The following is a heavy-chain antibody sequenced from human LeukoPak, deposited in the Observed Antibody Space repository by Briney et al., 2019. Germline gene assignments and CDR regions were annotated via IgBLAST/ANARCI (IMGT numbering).Heavy chain of an antibody. J-gene: IGHJ3*02. D-gene: IGHD3-22*01. CDR1: GGSVSSGSYY. CDR2: IYYSGST. CDR3: ARDGRYYDSSGTNAFDI. V-gene: IGHV4-61*01. Sequence: PSETLSLTCTVSGGSVSSGSYYWSWIRQPPGKGLEWIGYIYYSGSTNYNPSLKSRVTISVDTSKNQFSLKLSSVSAADTAVHYCARDGRYYDSSGTNAFDIWGQGTMVTVSS.